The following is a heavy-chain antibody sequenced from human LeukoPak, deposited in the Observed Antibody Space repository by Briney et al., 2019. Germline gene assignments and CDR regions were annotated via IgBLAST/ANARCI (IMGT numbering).Heavy chain of an antibody. V-gene: IGHV4-34*01. CDR1: GGSFSGYY. D-gene: IGHD2-15*01. Sequence: PSETLSLTCAVYGGSFSGYYWSWIRQPPGKGLEWIGEINHSGSTNHNPSLKSRVTISADTSKNQFSLKLSSVTAADTAVYYCAREEYCSGGSCRGYYYYGMDVWGQGTTVTVSS. J-gene: IGHJ6*02. CDR2: INHSGST. CDR3: AREEYCSGGSCRGYYYYGMDV.